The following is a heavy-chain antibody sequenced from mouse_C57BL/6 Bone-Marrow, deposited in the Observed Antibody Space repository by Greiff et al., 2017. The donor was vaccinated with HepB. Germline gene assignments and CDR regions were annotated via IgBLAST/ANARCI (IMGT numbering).Heavy chain of an antibody. CDR2: IYPGDGDT. V-gene: IGHV1-82*01. CDR3: AFHGSFAMDY. J-gene: IGHJ4*01. Sequence: QVQLQQSGPELVKPGASVKISCKASGYAFSSSWMNWVKQRPGKGLEWIGRIYPGDGDTNYNGKFKGKATLTADKSSSTAYMQLSSLTSEDSAVYFCAFHGSFAMDYWGQGTSVTVSS. CDR1: GYAFSSSW. D-gene: IGHD1-1*01.